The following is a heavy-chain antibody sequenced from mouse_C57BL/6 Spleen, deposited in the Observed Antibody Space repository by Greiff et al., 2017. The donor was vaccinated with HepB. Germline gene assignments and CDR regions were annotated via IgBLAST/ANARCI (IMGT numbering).Heavy chain of an antibody. V-gene: IGHV1-4*01. CDR2: INPSSGYT. J-gene: IGHJ1*03. D-gene: IGHD2-4*01. CDR3: ARGDYDYDGYFDV. Sequence: VKLQESGAELARPGASVKMSCKASGYTFTSYTMHWVKQRPGQGLEWIGYINPSSGYTKYNQKFKDKATLTADKSSSTAYMQLSSLTSEDSAVYYCARGDYDYDGYFDVWGTGTTVTVSS. CDR1: GYTFTSYT.